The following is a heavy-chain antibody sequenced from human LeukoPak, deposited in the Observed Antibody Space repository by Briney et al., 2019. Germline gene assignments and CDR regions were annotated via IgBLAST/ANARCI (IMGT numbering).Heavy chain of an antibody. CDR2: IYPGDSDT. CDR1: GYNFSTYW. D-gene: IGHD6-6*01. CDR3: ARRARTGWYFDF. Sequence: GESLKISCKGSGYNFSTYWLGWVRQMPGKGLGWMGSIYPGDSDTRYSPSFQGPVTISADKSNNTAYLQWSFLRASDSGMYFCARRARTGWYFDFWGRGTLVTVSS. V-gene: IGHV5-51*01. J-gene: IGHJ2*01.